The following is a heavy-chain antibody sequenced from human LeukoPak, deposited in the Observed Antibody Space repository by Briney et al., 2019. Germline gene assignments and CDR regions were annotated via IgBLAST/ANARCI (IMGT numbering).Heavy chain of an antibody. Sequence: GGSLRLSCAASGFTFSSYAMSWVRQAPGKGLEWVSAISGSGGSTYYADSVKGRFTISRDNSKNPLHLQMTNLRVYDTAVYYSARVRDVYNHVFENWGQGTLVTVS. CDR1: GFTFSSYA. CDR2: ISGSGGST. J-gene: IGHJ4*02. V-gene: IGHV3-23*01. D-gene: IGHD5-24*01. CDR3: ARVRDVYNHVFEN.